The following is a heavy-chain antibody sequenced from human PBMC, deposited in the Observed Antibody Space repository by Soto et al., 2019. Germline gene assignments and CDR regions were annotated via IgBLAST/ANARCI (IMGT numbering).Heavy chain of an antibody. CDR1: GYTFTNSG. J-gene: IGHJ6*02. V-gene: IGHV1-18*01. D-gene: IGHD3-22*01. CDR3: ARDDYDSSGYYYYYYGMDV. CDR2: ISTDNGNT. Sequence: ASVKVSCKASGYTFTNSGISWVRQAPGQGLEWMGWISTDNGNTNYAQHLQGRVSMTTDTSTSTAYMDLRSLRSEDTAVYYCARDDYDSSGYYYYYYGMDVWGQGTTVTVSS.